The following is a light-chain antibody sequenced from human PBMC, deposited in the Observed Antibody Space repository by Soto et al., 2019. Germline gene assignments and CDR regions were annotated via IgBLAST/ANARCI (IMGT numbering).Light chain of an antibody. CDR3: QQYGGSPRYT. V-gene: IGKV3-20*01. Sequence: EIVLTQSPGTQSLSPGERATLSCRASQSVSSDYLAWYQQKPGQAPRLLIYGASSRATGIPDRFSGSGSGTDFTLTISRLEPEDFAVYYCQQYGGSPRYTFGQGTKLEIK. CDR1: QSVSSDY. CDR2: GAS. J-gene: IGKJ2*01.